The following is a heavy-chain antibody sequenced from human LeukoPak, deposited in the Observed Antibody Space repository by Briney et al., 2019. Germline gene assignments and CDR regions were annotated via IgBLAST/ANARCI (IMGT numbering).Heavy chain of an antibody. V-gene: IGHV1-69*02. CDR3: ARALYYYDSSGYEPQIDY. Sequence: SVKVSCKASGYTVTSDYMHWVRQAPGQGLEWMGRIIPILGIANYAQKFQGRVTITADKSTSTAYMELSSLRSEDTAVYYCARALYYYDSSGYEPQIDYWGQGTLVTVSS. CDR1: GYTVTSDY. J-gene: IGHJ4*02. D-gene: IGHD3-22*01. CDR2: IIPILGIA.